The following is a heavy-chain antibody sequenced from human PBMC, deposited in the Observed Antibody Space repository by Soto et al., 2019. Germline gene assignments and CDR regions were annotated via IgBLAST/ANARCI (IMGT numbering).Heavy chain of an antibody. CDR1: GFTFSSYA. CDR3: AKDTPEPRYYYDSSGYYPPYYFDY. Sequence: GGSLRLSCAASGFTFSSYAMSWVRQAPGKGLEWVSAISGSGGSTYYADSVKGRFTISRDNSKNTLYLQMNSLRAEDTAVYYCAKDTPEPRYYYDSSGYYPPYYFDYWGQGTLVTVSS. V-gene: IGHV3-23*01. J-gene: IGHJ4*02. CDR2: ISGSGGST. D-gene: IGHD3-22*01.